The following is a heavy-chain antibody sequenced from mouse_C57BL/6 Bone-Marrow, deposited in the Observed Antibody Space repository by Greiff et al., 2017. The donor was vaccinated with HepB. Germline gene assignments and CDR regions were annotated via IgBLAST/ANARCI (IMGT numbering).Heavy chain of an antibody. CDR1: GFTFSDFY. D-gene: IGHD1-1*01. CDR2: SRNKANDYTT. J-gene: IGHJ1*03. Sequence: EVMLVDSGGGLVQPGRSLRLSCATSGFTFSDFYMEWVRQAPGKGLEWIAASRNKANDYTTEYSASVKGRFIVSRDTSQSHIYRQMNTLRAEDTASYYCAKDPYYYGSSFWYFDVWGTGTTVTVSS. V-gene: IGHV7-1*01. CDR3: AKDPYYYGSSFWYFDV.